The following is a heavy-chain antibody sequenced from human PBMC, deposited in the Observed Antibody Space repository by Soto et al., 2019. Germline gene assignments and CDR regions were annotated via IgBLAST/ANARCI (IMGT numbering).Heavy chain of an antibody. V-gene: IGHV6-1*01. D-gene: IGHD6-25*01. CDR3: ASDPVSGFWFDP. J-gene: IGHJ5*02. CDR2: TYYRSKWYN. CDR1: GGSLCPYSAA. Sequence: SRTLSLTDNCSGGSLCPYSAACNSIRQLASRGLEWLGRTYYRSKWYNDYAVSVKSRIPINPDTSKNQFSLQLNSVTPEDTAVYYCASDPVSGFWFDPWGQGTLVTVSS.